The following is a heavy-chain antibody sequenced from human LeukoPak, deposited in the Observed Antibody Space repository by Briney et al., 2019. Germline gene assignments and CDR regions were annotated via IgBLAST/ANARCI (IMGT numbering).Heavy chain of an antibody. D-gene: IGHD3-3*01. J-gene: IGHJ3*02. V-gene: IGHV4-4*07. CDR1: GGSISSYY. CDR3: ARGSKRYDFGDAFDI. Sequence: PSETLSLTCTVSGGSISSYYWSWIRQPAGKGLEWIGRIYTSGSTNYNPSLKSRVTMSVDTSKNQFSLKLSSVTAADTAVYYCARGSKRYDFGDAFDIWGQGTMVTVSS. CDR2: IYTSGST.